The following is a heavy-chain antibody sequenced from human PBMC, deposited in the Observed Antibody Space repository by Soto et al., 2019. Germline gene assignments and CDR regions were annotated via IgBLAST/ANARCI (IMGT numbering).Heavy chain of an antibody. J-gene: IGHJ5*02. V-gene: IGHV4-4*07. CDR3: ARGGGVPALGDP. Sequence: QVHLEESGPGLVKPSETLSLICSVSGVSMRNSYWTWIRQPAGKGLEWIGRISTSGNTNYNPSLNSRLTMSVDTSKNQVSLKLTSVTAADTAVYYCARGGGVPALGDPWGQGTLVTVSS. CDR1: GVSMRNSY. CDR2: ISTSGNT. D-gene: IGHD3-16*01.